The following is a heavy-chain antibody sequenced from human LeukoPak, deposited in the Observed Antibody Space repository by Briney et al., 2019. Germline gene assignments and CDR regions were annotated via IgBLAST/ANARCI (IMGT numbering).Heavy chain of an antibody. V-gene: IGHV4-38-2*02. CDR1: GYSISSGYY. D-gene: IGHD2-15*01. Sequence: SETLSLTCTVSGYSISSGYYWGWIRQPRGKGLEWIGSIYHSGSTYYNPSLKSRVTISVDTSKNQFSLKLSSVTAADTAVYYCARGGDIVVVVAATHAFDIWGQGTMVTISS. CDR2: IYHSGST. J-gene: IGHJ3*02. CDR3: ARGGDIVVVVAATHAFDI.